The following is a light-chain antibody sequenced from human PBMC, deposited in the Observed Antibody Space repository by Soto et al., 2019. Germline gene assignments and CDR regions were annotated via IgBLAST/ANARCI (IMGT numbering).Light chain of an antibody. J-gene: IGKJ4*01. Sequence: DLPMTQSPSSLSASVGDRVTITCQASQDISNYLNWYQQKPGKAPKLLIFDASSVETGVPSRFSGSGSGTDFTFTIHSLQPEDAATYYCQQYEDLPLTFGGGTKVGIK. V-gene: IGKV1-33*01. CDR1: QDISNY. CDR3: QQYEDLPLT. CDR2: DAS.